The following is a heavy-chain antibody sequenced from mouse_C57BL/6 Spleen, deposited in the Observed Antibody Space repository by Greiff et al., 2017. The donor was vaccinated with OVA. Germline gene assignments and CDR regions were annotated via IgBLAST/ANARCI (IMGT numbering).Heavy chain of an antibody. CDR3: AREYSNGFAY. CDR1: GYTFTDYY. D-gene: IGHD2-5*01. Sequence: EVQLQQSGPELVKPGASVKISCKASGYTFTDYYMNWVKQSHGKSLEWIGDINPNNGGTSYNQKFKGKATLTVDKSSSTAYMELRSLTSEDSAVYYCAREYSNGFAYWGQGTLVTVSA. J-gene: IGHJ3*01. V-gene: IGHV1-26*01. CDR2: INPNNGGT.